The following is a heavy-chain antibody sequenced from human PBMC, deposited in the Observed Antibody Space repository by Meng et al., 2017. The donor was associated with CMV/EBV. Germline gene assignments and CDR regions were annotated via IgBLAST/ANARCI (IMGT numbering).Heavy chain of an antibody. V-gene: IGHV3-30*02. CDR1: GFTFSSYG. CDR3: AKDPGIAAAGVYYYYGMDV. J-gene: IGHJ6*02. CDR2: IRYDGSNK. D-gene: IGHD6-13*01. Sequence: GESLKISCAASGFTFSSYGMHWVHQAPGKGLEWVAFIRYDGSNKYYADSVKGRFTISRDNSKNTLYLQMNSLRAEDTAVYYCAKDPGIAAAGVYYYYGMDVWGQGTTVTVSS.